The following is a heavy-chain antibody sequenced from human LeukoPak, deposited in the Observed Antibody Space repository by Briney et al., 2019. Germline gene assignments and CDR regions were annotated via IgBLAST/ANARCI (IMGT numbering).Heavy chain of an antibody. CDR3: ARDMGPLWFGGGFDY. CDR1: GFTFSSYW. CDR2: IKQDGSEK. Sequence: GGSPRLSCAASGFTFSSYWMSWVRQAPGKGLEWVANIKQDGSEKYYVDSVKGRFTISRDNAKNSLYLQMNSLRAEDTAVYYCARDMGPLWFGGGFDYWGQGTLVTVSS. D-gene: IGHD3-10*01. J-gene: IGHJ4*02. V-gene: IGHV3-7*01.